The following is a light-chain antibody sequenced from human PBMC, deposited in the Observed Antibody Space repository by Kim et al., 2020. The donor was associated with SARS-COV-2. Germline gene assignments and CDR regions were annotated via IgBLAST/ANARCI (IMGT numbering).Light chain of an antibody. V-gene: IGKV3-20*01. CDR2: GAS. Sequence: SPGERGTLSCGASQSVSTNYLAGYQQKPGQAPRLLIYGASSRATGIPDRFSGSGSGTDFTLTITRLEPEDFAVYYCQQYSSSPATFGQGTKVDIK. CDR3: QQYSSSPAT. J-gene: IGKJ1*01. CDR1: QSVSTNY.